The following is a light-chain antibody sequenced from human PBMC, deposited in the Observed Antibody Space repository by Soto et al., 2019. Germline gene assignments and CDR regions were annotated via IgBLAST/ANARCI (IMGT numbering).Light chain of an antibody. CDR3: MQALETPVA. V-gene: IGKV2-28*01. J-gene: IGKJ1*01. Sequence: DIVMTQSPLSLPVTPGEPASISCRSRQSLLNSDGNNYLDWYLQKPGQSPQLLIHLGSNRASGVPDRFRGSGSGTDLTLKISRVEAEDVGVYYCMQALETPVAFGQGTKVDI. CDR2: LGS. CDR1: QSLLNSDGNNY.